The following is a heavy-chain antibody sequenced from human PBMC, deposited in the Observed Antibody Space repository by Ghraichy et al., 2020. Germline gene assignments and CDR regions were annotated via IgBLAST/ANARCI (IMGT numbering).Heavy chain of an antibody. CDR3: ARLEPSSGWSVDY. D-gene: IGHD6-19*01. Sequence: GGSLRLSCVASGFTFSGYSMNWVRQAPGKGLEWVSFITSSSTYIYYADSVKGRFTISRDNAKNSLYLQMNSLRAEDTAVYYCARLEPSSGWSVDYWGQGTLVTVSS. CDR1: GFTFSGYS. V-gene: IGHV3-21*01. J-gene: IGHJ4*02. CDR2: ITSSSTYI.